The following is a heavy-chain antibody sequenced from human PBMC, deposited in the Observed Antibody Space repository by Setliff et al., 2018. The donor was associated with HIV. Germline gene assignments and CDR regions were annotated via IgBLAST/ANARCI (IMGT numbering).Heavy chain of an antibody. V-gene: IGHV3-23*01. Sequence: GSLRLSCAASGFSFSSYAMSWVRQAPGKGLEWVSAISGSGSSTYYADSVKGRLTISRDNSKNTLYLQMNSLRAEDTAVYYCARDSDGSSYYHFAHWSQGTLVTVSS. CDR2: ISGSGSST. CDR3: ARDSDGSSYYHFAH. CDR1: GFSFSSYA. J-gene: IGHJ4*02. D-gene: IGHD3-22*01.